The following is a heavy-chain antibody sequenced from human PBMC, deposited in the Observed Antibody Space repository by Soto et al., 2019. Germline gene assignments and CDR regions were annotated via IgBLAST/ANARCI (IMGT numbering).Heavy chain of an antibody. CDR3: ARDYGHDCSESNCYFYF. Sequence: QVQLVQSGAEVKKPGSSVKVSCKASGGTFSRYGIKWVRQAPGQGLEWMGGIIPIFGRANYAQKFQGRVTITADESTSTAHMELSSLRSEDTAVYYCARDYGHDCSESNCYFYFWGQGTLVTVSS. CDR1: GGTFSRYG. CDR2: IIPIFGRA. D-gene: IGHD2-15*01. V-gene: IGHV1-69*01. J-gene: IGHJ4*02.